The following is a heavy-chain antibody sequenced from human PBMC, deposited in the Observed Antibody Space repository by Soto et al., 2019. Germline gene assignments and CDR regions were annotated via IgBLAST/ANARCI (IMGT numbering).Heavy chain of an antibody. V-gene: IGHV3-23*01. CDR2: ISGSGGST. J-gene: IGHJ5*02. Sequence: GGSLRLSCAASGFTVSSNYMSWVRQAPGKGLEWVSAISGSGGSTYYADSVKGRFTISRDNSKNTLYLQMNSLRAEDTAVYYCAKVNGWQLADNWFDPWGQGTLVTVSS. D-gene: IGHD6-6*01. CDR1: GFTVSSNY. CDR3: AKVNGWQLADNWFDP.